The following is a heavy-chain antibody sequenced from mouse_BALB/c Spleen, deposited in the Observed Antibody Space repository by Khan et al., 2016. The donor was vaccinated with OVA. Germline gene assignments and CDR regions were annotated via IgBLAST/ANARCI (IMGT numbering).Heavy chain of an antibody. Sequence: VQLQQSGPGLVAPSQSLSITCTVSGFSLTSYGVHWVRQPPGKGLEWRGVIWAGGSTNYNSALMSRLSISKDNSKSQVFLKMNSLQTDDTAMYYCARLEDIWGQGTTLTVSS. CDR1: GFSLTSYG. CDR3: ARLEDI. V-gene: IGHV2-9*02. D-gene: IGHD1-3*01. J-gene: IGHJ2*01. CDR2: IWAGGST.